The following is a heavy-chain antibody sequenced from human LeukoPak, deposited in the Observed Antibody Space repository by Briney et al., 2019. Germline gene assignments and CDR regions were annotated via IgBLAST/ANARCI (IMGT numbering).Heavy chain of an antibody. CDR2: INHSGST. D-gene: IGHD2-2*01. V-gene: IGHV4-34*01. Sequence: SETLSLTCAVYGGSFSGYYWSWIRQPPGKGLEWIGEINHSGSTNYNPSLKSRVTISVDTSKNQFSLKLSSVTAADTAVYYCARGLFDIAVVPAAPYFDYWGQGTLVTVSS. J-gene: IGHJ4*02. CDR3: ARGLFDIAVVPAAPYFDY. CDR1: GGSFSGYY.